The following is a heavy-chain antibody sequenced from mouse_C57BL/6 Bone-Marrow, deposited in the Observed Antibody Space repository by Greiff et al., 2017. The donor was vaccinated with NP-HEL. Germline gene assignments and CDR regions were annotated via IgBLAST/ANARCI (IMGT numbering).Heavy chain of an antibody. CDR3: AKSYDGYFWYYFDY. CDR1: GFTFSDYG. J-gene: IGHJ2*01. Sequence: EVKLQESGGGLVKPGGSLKLSCAASGFTFSDYGMHWVRQAPEKGLEWVAYISSGSSTNNYADTVKGRYTISRDNAKNTLFLQMTSLRSEDTAMYYCAKSYDGYFWYYFDYWGQGTTLTVSS. D-gene: IGHD2-3*01. V-gene: IGHV5-17*01. CDR2: ISSGSSTN.